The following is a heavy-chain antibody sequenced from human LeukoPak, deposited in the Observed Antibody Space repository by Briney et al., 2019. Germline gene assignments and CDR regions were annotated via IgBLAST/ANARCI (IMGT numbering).Heavy chain of an antibody. CDR1: GYSFTSYW. V-gene: IGHV5-10-1*01. CDR2: IDPSDSYT. CDR3: ARLSCDYVWGSYRHNWFDP. Sequence: GESLRISCKGSGYSFTSYWISWVRRMPGKGLEWMGRIDPSDSYTNYSPSFQGHVTISADKSISTAYLQWSSLKASDTAMYYCARLSCDYVWGSYRHNWFDPWGQGTLVTVSS. D-gene: IGHD3-16*02. J-gene: IGHJ5*02.